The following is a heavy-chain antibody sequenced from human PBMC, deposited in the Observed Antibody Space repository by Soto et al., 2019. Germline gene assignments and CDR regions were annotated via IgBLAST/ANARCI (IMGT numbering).Heavy chain of an antibody. CDR2: IYPGDSDT. V-gene: IGHV5-51*01. CDR1: GYSFTSYL. D-gene: IGHD5-12*01. Sequence: GESLKISFKGSGYSFTSYLICWVRQMPVKGLEWMGIIYPGDSDTRYSPSFQGQVTISADKSISTAYLQWSSLKASDTAMYYCARVGRVGGYNYKYYHYGMDVGGQGTKVTVSS. CDR3: ARVGRVGGYNYKYYHYGMDV. J-gene: IGHJ6*02.